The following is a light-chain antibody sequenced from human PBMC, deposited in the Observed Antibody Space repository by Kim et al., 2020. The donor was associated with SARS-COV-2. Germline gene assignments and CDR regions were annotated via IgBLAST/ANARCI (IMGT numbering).Light chain of an antibody. J-gene: IGLJ3*02. V-gene: IGLV1-44*01. Sequence: QPVLTQPPSASGTPGQRVSISCSGSSSNIGGNPVNWYQQLPGTAPKLLIYSNNQRPSGVPDRFSGSKSDTSASLAISGLQSEDEADYYCAALDDSLNGWVFGGGTKLTVL. CDR3: AALDDSLNGWV. CDR1: SSNIGGNP. CDR2: SNN.